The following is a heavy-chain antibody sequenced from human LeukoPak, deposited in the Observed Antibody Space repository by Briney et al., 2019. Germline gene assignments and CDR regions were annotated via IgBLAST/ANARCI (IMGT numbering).Heavy chain of an antibody. J-gene: IGHJ5*02. V-gene: IGHV4-30-4*01. D-gene: IGHD2-2*01. CDR1: GGSISSGDYY. CDR3: ARSQSSTSESPLGFDP. Sequence: SSETLSLTCTVSGGSISSGDYYWSWIRQPPGKGLEWIGYIYYSGSTYYNPSLKSRVTISVDTSKNQFSLKLSSVTAADTAVYYCARSQSSTSESPLGFDPWGQGTLVTVYS. CDR2: IYYSGST.